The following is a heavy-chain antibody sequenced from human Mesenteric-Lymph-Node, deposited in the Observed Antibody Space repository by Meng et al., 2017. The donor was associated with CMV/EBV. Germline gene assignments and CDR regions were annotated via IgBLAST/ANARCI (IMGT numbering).Heavy chain of an antibody. CDR2: IYWDDDK. D-gene: IGHD3-10*01. Sequence: TVGVGVGWIRQPPGKALEWLALIYWDDDKRYSPSLKSRLTITKDTSKNQVVLTMTNMDPVDTATYYCAHAKVLYYYGSDPYNWFDPWGQGTLVTVSS. CDR3: AHAKVLYYYGSDPYNWFDP. J-gene: IGHJ5*02. CDR1: TVGVG. V-gene: IGHV2-5*02.